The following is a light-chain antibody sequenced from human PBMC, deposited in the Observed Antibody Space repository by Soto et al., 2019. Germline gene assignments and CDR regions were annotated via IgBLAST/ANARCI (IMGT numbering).Light chain of an antibody. V-gene: IGKV1-39*01. Sequence: DIQMTQSPSSLSASVGDRVTITCRASQSISSYLNWYQQKPGKAPKLLIYAASSLQSGVPSRFSGSGSGTDFTLTISSLQPEDFATYYCQQSYSTHPWTFGHWTKVEIK. J-gene: IGKJ1*01. CDR3: QQSYSTHPWT. CDR1: QSISSY. CDR2: AAS.